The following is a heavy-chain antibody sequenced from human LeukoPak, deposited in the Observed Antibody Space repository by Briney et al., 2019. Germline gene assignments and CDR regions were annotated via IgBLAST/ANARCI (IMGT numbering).Heavy chain of an antibody. V-gene: IGHV1-8*03. CDR3: ASGVYDSSGYYYYFDY. J-gene: IGHJ4*02. D-gene: IGHD3-22*01. CDR2: MNPNSGNT. Sequence: ASVKVSCKASGYTFTSYDINWVRQATGQGLEWMGWMNPNSGNTGYAQKFQGRVTITRNTSISTAYMELSSLRSEDTAVYYCASGVYDSSGYYYYFDYWGQGTLVAVSS. CDR1: GYTFTSYD.